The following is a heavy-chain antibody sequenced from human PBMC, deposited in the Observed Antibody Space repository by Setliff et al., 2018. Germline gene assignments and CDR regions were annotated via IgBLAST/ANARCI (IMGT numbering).Heavy chain of an antibody. D-gene: IGHD6-19*01. CDR2: AHQSGTT. CDR3: ARDSRQWLEGGASGDMDI. CDR1: GDSITSGSVY. J-gene: IGHJ6*02. Sequence: PSETLSLTCTVSGDSITSGSVYWGWIRQAPGKGLEWIGTAHQSGTTFYDPSLKGRVTMSVDTSKSQFSLKLNSVTATDTAVYYCARDSRQWLEGGASGDMDIWGQGTAVTVSS. V-gene: IGHV4-39*07.